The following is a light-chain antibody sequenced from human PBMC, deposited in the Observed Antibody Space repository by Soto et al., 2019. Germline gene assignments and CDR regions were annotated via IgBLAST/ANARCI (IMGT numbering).Light chain of an antibody. V-gene: IGKV3-20*01. CDR3: QQYGNSPYT. CDR1: QSVSSTY. Sequence: EIVLTQSPGTLSLSPGERATLSCRASQSVSSTYLAWYQQKPGQAPRLLIYAASSMATGIPDRFSGSCSGTHFTLNISLQDPEYFAVYNCQQYGNSPYTFGQGTKVEIK. CDR2: AAS. J-gene: IGKJ2*01.